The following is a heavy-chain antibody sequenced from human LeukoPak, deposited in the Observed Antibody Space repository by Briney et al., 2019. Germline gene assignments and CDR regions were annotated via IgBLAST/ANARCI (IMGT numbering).Heavy chain of an antibody. CDR1: GGSISSYY. D-gene: IGHD4-17*01. CDR2: IYYSGST. CDR3: ARRSVPYGDYEGGGAFDI. J-gene: IGHJ3*02. V-gene: IGHV4-59*08. Sequence: SETLSLTCTVSGGSISSYYWSWIRQPPGKGLEWIGYIYYSGSTNYNPSLKGRVTISVDTSKNQFSLKLSSVTAADTAVYYCARRSVPYGDYEGGGAFDIWGQGTMVTVSS.